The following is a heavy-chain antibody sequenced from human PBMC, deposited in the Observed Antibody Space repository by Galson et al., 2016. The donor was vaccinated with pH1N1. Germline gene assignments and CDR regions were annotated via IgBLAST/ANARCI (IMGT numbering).Heavy chain of an antibody. CDR1: GYSFTRYW. CDR2: ICPGDSDT. CDR3: ERHSGDGYRYGSERYFDY. D-gene: IGHD5-18*01. J-gene: IGHJ4*02. V-gene: IGHV5-51*01. Sequence: QSGAEVKKPGESLKISCKGSGYSFTRYWIGWVRQMPGKGLEWMGIICPGDSDTRYSPSFQGQVTISADKSISTAYLQWSSLKASDTAMYYCERHSGDGYRYGSERYFDYWGQGTLVTVSS.